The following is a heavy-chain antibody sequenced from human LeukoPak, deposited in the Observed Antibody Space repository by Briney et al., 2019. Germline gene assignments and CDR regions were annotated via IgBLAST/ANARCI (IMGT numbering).Heavy chain of an antibody. CDR3: AKEVAAEQLVTLIDY. D-gene: IGHD6-6*01. CDR1: GFSLSAYG. V-gene: IGHV3-23*01. Sequence: PGRSLRLSCAASGFSLSAYGVHWVRQAPGKGLEWVSAISGSGGSTYYADSVKGRFTISRDNSKNTLYLQMNSLRAEDTAVYYCAKEVAAEQLVTLIDYWGQGTLVTVSS. CDR2: ISGSGGST. J-gene: IGHJ4*02.